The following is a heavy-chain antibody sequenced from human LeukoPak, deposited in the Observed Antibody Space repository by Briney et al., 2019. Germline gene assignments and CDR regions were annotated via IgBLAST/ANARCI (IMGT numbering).Heavy chain of an antibody. Sequence: GRSLRLSCTASGFTFSSYAMHWVRQAPGKGLEWVAVISYDGSNRYYADSVKGRFTISRDNSKNTLYLQMNSLRAEDTAVDYCTREKHSRIFRDVIGWPLRNSFDCWGQGTLVTVSS. CDR1: GFTFSSYA. V-gene: IGHV3-30*04. J-gene: IGHJ4*02. CDR3: TREKHSRIFRDVIGWPLRNSFDC. CDR2: ISYDGSNR. D-gene: IGHD3-3*01.